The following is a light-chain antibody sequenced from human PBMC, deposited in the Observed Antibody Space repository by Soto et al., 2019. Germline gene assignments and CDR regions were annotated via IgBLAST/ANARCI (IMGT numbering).Light chain of an antibody. CDR1: SSDVGGYNY. J-gene: IGLJ1*01. CDR3: SSYTSDSTYV. CDR2: DVS. Sequence: SALTQPASVSGSPGQSIAISCTGTSSDVGGYNYVSWSQQHPGKAPKSITSDVSTPPSGVSDRFSGSKSGNTASLTISGLQAEDEADYYCSSYTSDSTYVLGSGTKVTVL. V-gene: IGLV2-14*01.